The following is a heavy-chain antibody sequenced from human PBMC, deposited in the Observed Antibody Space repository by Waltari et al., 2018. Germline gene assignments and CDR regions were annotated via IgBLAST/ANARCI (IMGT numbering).Heavy chain of an antibody. D-gene: IGHD6-19*01. J-gene: IGHJ4*02. CDR3: ARTGNGHSSGWYSGDY. Sequence: QVQLVESGGGVVQPGRSLSLSGAASGFTFSSYGMNWVRQAPDKGLEWVAIIWYDGSKKYYADSVKGRFTISKDNSNNTLYLQMNSLRAEDTAVYYCARTGNGHSSGWYSGDYWGQGTLVTVSS. CDR2: IWYDGSKK. V-gene: IGHV3-33*01. CDR1: GFTFSSYG.